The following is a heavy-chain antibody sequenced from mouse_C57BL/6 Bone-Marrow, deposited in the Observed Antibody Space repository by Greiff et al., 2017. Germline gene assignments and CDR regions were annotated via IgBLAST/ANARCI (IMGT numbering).Heavy chain of an antibody. CDR1: GYTFTSYW. V-gene: IGHV1-50*01. CDR3: ASPYDYDGYVY. D-gene: IGHD2-4*01. CDR2: IDPSDSYT. Sequence: QVQLQQSGAELVKPGASVKLSCKASGYTFTSYWMQWVKQRPGQGLEWIGEIDPSDSYTNYNQKFKGQATLSVDTSSRPAYMPLSSLTSEDSAVYYCASPYDYDGYVYWGQGTSVTVSS. J-gene: IGHJ4*01.